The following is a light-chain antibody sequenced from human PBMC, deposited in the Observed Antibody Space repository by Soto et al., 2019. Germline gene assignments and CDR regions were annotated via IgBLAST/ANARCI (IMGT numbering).Light chain of an antibody. CDR1: QSISSY. CDR2: AAS. J-gene: IGKJ1*01. V-gene: IGKV1-39*01. CDR3: QQSYSTPPT. Sequence: DITMTQSPSSLSASVGDRATITCRASQSISSYLNWYQQNPGKAPKLLISAASSLQSEVPSRFSGSGSGTDFALTISTLQPEDFATYYFQQSYSTPPTFGQGTKVEIK.